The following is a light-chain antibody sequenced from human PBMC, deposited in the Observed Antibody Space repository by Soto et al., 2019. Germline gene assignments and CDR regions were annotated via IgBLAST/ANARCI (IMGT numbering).Light chain of an antibody. V-gene: IGKV1-5*03. Sequence: DIQMTQSPSTLSASVGDRVTITCRASLSIDRWLAWYQQKPGKAPKLLIYRASSLESGVPSRFSGSGSGTGFTLTISSLQPDDFATYYCQQYKTYTYTFAQGTKLEIK. CDR3: QQYKTYTYT. J-gene: IGKJ2*01. CDR1: LSIDRW. CDR2: RAS.